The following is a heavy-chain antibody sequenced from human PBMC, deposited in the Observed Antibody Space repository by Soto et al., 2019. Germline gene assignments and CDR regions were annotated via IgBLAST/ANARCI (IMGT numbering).Heavy chain of an antibody. D-gene: IGHD1-26*01. CDR1: GGTFRSYT. V-gene: IGHV1-69*08. J-gene: IGHJ5*02. CDR2: IIPILGIA. Sequence: QVQLVQAGAEVKKPGSSVKVSCKASGGTFRSYTISWVRQAPGQGLEWMGRIIPILGIANFAQKFQGRVTITADKSTSTAYIELSSRRSEETAVYYCARDSGSYFPWGQETLVTVSS. CDR3: ARDSGSYFP.